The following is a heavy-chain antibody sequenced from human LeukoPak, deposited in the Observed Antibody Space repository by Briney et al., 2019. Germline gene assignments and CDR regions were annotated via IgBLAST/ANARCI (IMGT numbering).Heavy chain of an antibody. CDR3: ATYTHWVAGDV. D-gene: IGHD3-16*01. V-gene: IGHV3-7*01. J-gene: IGHJ6*02. Sequence: GSLRLSCAASGFTFSDSWMSWVRQAPGKGLEWVANMNQDGSEKDYVDSVKGRLTISRDNARNSLYLQMGSLRAEDTAVYYCATYTHWVAGDVWGQGTTVTVSS. CDR2: MNQDGSEK. CDR1: GFTFSDSW.